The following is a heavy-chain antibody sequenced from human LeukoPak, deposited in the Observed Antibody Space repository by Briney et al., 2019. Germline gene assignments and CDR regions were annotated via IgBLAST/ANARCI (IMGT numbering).Heavy chain of an antibody. J-gene: IGHJ4*02. D-gene: IGHD5-18*01. CDR1: GFTVSSNY. CDR3: ARVGGYSYGASFVDY. V-gene: IGHV3-66*02. CDR2: IYSGGST. Sequence: GGSLRLSCAASGFTVSSNYMSWVRQAPGKGLEWVSVIYSGGSTYYADSVKGRFTISRDNSKNTLYLQMNSLRAEGTAVYYCARVGGYSYGASFVDYWGQGTLVTVSS.